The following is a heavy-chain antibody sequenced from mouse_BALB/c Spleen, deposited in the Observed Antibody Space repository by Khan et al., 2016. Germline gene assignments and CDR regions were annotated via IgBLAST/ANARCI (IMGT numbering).Heavy chain of an antibody. CDR1: GFSLTNSG. CDR3: ARDDQDYDAWFAS. CDR2: IWPGGST. D-gene: IGHD2-4*01. J-gene: IGHJ3*01. V-gene: IGHV2-9*02. Sequence: VQLQESGPGLAAPSQSLSITCTVSGFSLTNSGVHWIRQPPGKGLEWLGVIWPGGSTDYNSALMSRLSITKDNSQNQVFLKMISLQTDDTAMYYCARDDQDYDAWFASWGQGTLVIVSA.